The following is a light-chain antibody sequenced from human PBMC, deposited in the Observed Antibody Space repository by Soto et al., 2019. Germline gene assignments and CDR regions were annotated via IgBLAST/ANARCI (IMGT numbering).Light chain of an antibody. J-gene: IGKJ1*01. V-gene: IGKV1-5*02. CDR3: QQYGSSPQT. CDR1: QSVSTR. Sequence: DIQMTQSPSSLSASVGDRVTIICRASQSVSTRLAWYQQKPGKAPKVLIYDASSWAGGVPSRFTGSGSGTDFTLTISRLEPEDFAVYYCQQYGSSPQTFGQGTKVDIK. CDR2: DAS.